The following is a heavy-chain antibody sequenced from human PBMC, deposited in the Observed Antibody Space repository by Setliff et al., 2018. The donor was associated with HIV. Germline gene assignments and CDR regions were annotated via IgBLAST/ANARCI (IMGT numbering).Heavy chain of an antibody. D-gene: IGHD6-19*01. CDR3: ASGGWSTYYYYGMDV. Sequence: PGESLKISCAASGFTFSSYEMNWVRQAPGKGLEWVSYISSSGSITYYADSVKGRFTISRDNAKNSLYLQMNSLRDEDTAVYYCASGGWSTYYYYGMDVWGQGTTVTVS. V-gene: IGHV3-48*03. J-gene: IGHJ6*02. CDR2: ISSSGSIT. CDR1: GFTFSSYE.